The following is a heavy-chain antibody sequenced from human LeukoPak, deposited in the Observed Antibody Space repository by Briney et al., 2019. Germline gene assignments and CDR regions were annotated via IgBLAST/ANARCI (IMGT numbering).Heavy chain of an antibody. D-gene: IGHD3-10*01. CDR3: ARDRYYGSGSYGLDY. Sequence: GGSLRLSCAASGFTFSSYAMSWVRQAPGKGLEWVSVIYSGGSTYYADSVKGRFTISRDNSKNTLYLQMNSLRAEDTAVYYCARDRYYGSGSYGLDYWGQGTLVTVSS. J-gene: IGHJ4*02. CDR1: GFTFSSYA. CDR2: IYSGGST. V-gene: IGHV3-53*01.